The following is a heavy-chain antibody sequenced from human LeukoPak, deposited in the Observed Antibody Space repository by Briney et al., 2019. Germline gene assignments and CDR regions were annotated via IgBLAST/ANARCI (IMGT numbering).Heavy chain of an antibody. D-gene: IGHD6-19*01. J-gene: IGHJ4*02. CDR1: GFTFSSYW. V-gene: IGHV3-74*01. CDR2: INSDGSST. Sequence: GGSLRLSCAASGFTFSSYWMHWVRQAPGKGLVWVSRINSDGSSTSYADSVKGRFTISRDNAKNSLYLQMNSLRAEDTAVYYCARNGYSSGWYLFWGQGTLVTVSS. CDR3: ARNGYSSGWYLF.